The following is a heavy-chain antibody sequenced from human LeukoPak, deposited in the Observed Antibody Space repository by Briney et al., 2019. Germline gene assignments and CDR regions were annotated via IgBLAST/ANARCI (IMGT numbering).Heavy chain of an antibody. CDR3: ARGYKLPDFDY. CDR1: GYSFSSYG. D-gene: IGHD1-14*01. CDR2: ISAYNGNT. V-gene: IGHV1-18*01. Sequence: GASVKVSCKASGYSFSSYGITWVRQAPGQGLEWMGWISAYNGNTNYAQNLQGRVTMTTDTSTSTAYMELRTLTSDDTAVYYSARGYKLPDFDYWGQGTLVTVSS. J-gene: IGHJ4*02.